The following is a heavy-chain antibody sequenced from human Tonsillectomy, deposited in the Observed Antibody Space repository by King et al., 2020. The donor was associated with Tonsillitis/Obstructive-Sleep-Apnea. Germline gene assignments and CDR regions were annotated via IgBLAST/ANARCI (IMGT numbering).Heavy chain of an antibody. CDR3: AKDTRGWVSSPNWFDS. D-gene: IGHD6-13*01. CDR2: ISFNSGAI. CDR1: GFKFDKFA. V-gene: IGHV3-9*01. J-gene: IGHJ5*01. Sequence: DVQLVESGGGLLQPGRSLRLSCVVSGFKFDKFAMHWVRQVPGKGLEWVSGISFNSGAIAYGDSVKGRFTISRDNAKDTLYLQMNSVRTEDTALYYCAKDTRGWVSSPNWFDSWGQGTLVTVSS.